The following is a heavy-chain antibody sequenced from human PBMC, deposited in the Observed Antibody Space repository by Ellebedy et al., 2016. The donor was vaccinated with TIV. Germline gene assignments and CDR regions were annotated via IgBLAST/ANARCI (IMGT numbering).Heavy chain of an antibody. CDR1: GFTFSAYS. V-gene: IGHV3-48*02. CDR3: TRDPHSLDY. Sequence: PGGSLRLSCAASGFTFSAYSMNWVRQAPGKGLEWVSYITSSSSRIYYADSVKGRFTISRDNAKNSLFLEMNGLRDDDTAVYYCTRDPHSLDYWGQGTVVTVSS. CDR2: ITSSSSRI. D-gene: IGHD2-15*01. J-gene: IGHJ4*02.